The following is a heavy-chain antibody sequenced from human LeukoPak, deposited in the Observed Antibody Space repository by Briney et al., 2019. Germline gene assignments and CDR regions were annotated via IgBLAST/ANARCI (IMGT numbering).Heavy chain of an antibody. V-gene: IGHV5-51*01. CDR3: AGQDGAAKYYFDN. J-gene: IGHJ4*02. CDR1: GCLFDTYW. D-gene: IGHD5-24*01. CDR2: IYLGEYDK. Sequence: GGALEISCKGSGCLFDTYWIGWVRQMPGKGLEGMGIIYLGEYDKRYSPSFQGHVTISVDKSISTAYLQWSSLKASDTAMYYCAGQDGAAKYYFDNWGQGTLVTVSS.